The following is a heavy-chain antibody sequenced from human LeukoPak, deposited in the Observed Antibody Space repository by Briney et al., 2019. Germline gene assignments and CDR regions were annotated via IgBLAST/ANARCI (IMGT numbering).Heavy chain of an antibody. CDR2: INPNSGGT. Sequence: ASVKVSCKASGYTFTGYYMHWVRQAPGQGLEWMGWINPNSGGTNYAQKFQGRVTMTRDTSISTAYMELSRLRSDDTAVYYCARERLRSNGAFDIWGQGTMVTVSS. CDR3: ARERLRSNGAFDI. J-gene: IGHJ3*02. D-gene: IGHD3-3*01. V-gene: IGHV1-2*02. CDR1: GYTFTGYY.